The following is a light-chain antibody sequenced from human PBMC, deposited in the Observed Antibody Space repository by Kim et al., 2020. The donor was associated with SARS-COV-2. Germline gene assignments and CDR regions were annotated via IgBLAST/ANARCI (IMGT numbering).Light chain of an antibody. CDR2: GKN. V-gene: IGLV3-19*01. CDR1: SLRSYY. CDR3: NSRDSSGNQLF. J-gene: IGLJ1*01. Sequence: SSELTQDPAVSVALGQTVRITCQGDSLRSYYATWYQQKPGQAPVLVIYGKNNRPSGIPDRFSGSSSGNTASLTITGAQADDEADYYCNSRDSSGNQLFFG.